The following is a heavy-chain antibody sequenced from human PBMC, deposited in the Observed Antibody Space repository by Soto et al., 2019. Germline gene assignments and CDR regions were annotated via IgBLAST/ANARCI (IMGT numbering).Heavy chain of an antibody. CDR2: INPTSGGT. CDR3: ARDPDYGDYWGYFFDS. Sequence: QVQLVQSGAELKKPGASVKVSCKTSGYTFAAYYIHWIRQAPGQGLEWMGWINPTSGGTVYAQNFQDRVTMTRDTSISKAYMELRRLNSDDTAVYYCARDPDYGDYWGYFFDSWGQGTPVTVSS. CDR1: GYTFAAYY. J-gene: IGHJ4*02. V-gene: IGHV1-2*02. D-gene: IGHD4-17*01.